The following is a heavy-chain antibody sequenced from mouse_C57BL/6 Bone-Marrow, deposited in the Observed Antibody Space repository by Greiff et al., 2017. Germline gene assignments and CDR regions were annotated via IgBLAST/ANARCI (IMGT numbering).Heavy chain of an antibody. J-gene: IGHJ2*01. CDR1: GYTFTSYW. Sequence: QVQLQQPGAELVKPGASVKLSCKASGYTFTSYWMHWVKQRPGRGLEWIGRIDPSSGGTNYNEKFKCKATLTVDKPSSTAYMQLSSLTSEDSAVYYYARSRWLLSYYFDYWGQGNTLTVSS. CDR2: IDPSSGGT. D-gene: IGHD2-3*01. V-gene: IGHV1-72*01. CDR3: ARSRWLLSYYFDY.